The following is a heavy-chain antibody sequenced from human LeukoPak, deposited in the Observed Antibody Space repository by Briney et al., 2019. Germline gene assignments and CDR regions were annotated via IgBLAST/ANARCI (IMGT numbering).Heavy chain of an antibody. CDR3: ARSPLISSGWLGLDS. V-gene: IGHV4-59*01. CDR1: GGSISGYY. Sequence: SETLSLTWTVSGGSISGYYCSWIRQAPGKGLGWIGYIYNSGSLNYNPSLKSRVTIAVDTSENQFSLKLTSVTAADTAVYYCARSPLISSGWLGLDSWGQGILVTVSS. CDR2: IYNSGSL. J-gene: IGHJ4*02. D-gene: IGHD6-19*01.